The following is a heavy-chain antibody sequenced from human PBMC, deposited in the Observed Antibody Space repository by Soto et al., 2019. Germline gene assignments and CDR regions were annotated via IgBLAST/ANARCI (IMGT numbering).Heavy chain of an antibody. CDR2: ISGSGGST. D-gene: IGHD3-16*02. V-gene: IGHV3-23*01. CDR1: GFTFSSYA. Sequence: EVQLLESGGGLVQPGGSLRLSCAASGFTFSSYAMSWVRQAPGKGLEWVSAISGSGGSTYYADSVKGRFTISRDNSKNTLYMQMNSLRAEDTALYYCAKSYSSTTRYFDYWGQGTLVTVSS. J-gene: IGHJ4*02. CDR3: AKSYSSTTRYFDY.